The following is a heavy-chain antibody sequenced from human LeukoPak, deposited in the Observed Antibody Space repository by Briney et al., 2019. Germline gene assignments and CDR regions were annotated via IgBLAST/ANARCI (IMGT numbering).Heavy chain of an antibody. CDR1: GFTFDDYA. J-gene: IGHJ3*02. CDR3: AKGMWSRSFSMDDAFDI. V-gene: IGHV3-43*02. D-gene: IGHD1-26*01. Sequence: PGGSLRLSCAASGFTFDDYAMHWVRQAPGKGLEWVSLISGDGGSTYYADSVKGRFTISRDNSKNSLYLQMNSLRTEDTALYYCAKGMWSRSFSMDDAFDIWGQGTMVTVSS. CDR2: ISGDGGST.